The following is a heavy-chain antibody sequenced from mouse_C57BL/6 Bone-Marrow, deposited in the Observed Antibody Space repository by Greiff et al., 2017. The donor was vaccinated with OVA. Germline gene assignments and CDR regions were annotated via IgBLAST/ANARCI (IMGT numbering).Heavy chain of an antibody. CDR1: GYSITSGYY. J-gene: IGHJ2*01. CDR2: ISYDGSN. D-gene: IGHD1-1*01. CDR3: ASEGYYGSRDYFDY. V-gene: IGHV3-6*01. Sequence: EVQLQESGPGLVKPSQSLSLTCSVTGYSITSGYYWNWIRQFPGNKLEWMGYISYDGSNNYNPSLKNRISITRDTSKNQFFLKLNSVTTEDTATYYCASEGYYGSRDYFDYWGQGTTLTVSS.